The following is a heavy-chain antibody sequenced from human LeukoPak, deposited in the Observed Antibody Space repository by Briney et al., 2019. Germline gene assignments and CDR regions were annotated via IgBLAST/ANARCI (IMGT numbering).Heavy chain of an antibody. CDR1: GGTFSSYA. CDR2: IIPIFGTA. V-gene: IGHV1-69*13. J-gene: IGHJ4*02. Sequence: GASMKVSCKASGGTFSSYAISWVRQAPGQGLEWMGGIIPIFGTANYAQKFQGRVTITADESTSTAYVELSSLRSEDTAVYYCARAPHYYDSSGYYGEYWGQGTLVTVSS. CDR3: ARAPHYYDSSGYYGEY. D-gene: IGHD3-22*01.